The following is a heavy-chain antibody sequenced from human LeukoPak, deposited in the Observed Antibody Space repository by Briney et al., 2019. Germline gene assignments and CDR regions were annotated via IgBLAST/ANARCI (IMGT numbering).Heavy chain of an antibody. CDR1: GYTFTSYA. J-gene: IGHJ6*02. V-gene: IGHV1-3*01. CDR3: ARARAPYGDYTRHYYGMDV. D-gene: IGHD4-17*01. CDR2: INAGNGNT. Sequence: ASVKVSCKASGYTFTSYAMHWVRQAPGQRLEWMGWINAGNGNTKYSQKFQGRVTITRDTSASTAYMELSSLRSEDTAVYYCARARAPYGDYTRHYYGMDVWGQGTTVTVSS.